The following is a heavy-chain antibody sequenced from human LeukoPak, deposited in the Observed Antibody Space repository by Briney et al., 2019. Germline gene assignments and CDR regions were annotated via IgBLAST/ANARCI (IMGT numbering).Heavy chain of an antibody. V-gene: IGHV4-59*13. CDR1: GGSISIYY. D-gene: IGHD5-24*01. Sequence: SETLSLTCSVSGGSISIYYWNWIRQPPGKGLEWIGNIYNSGTTTINASLKSRVTMSVDTSNSQFSLKLSDMTRADTAFYYCGPDYSRDGFDIWGQGKLVIVSS. J-gene: IGHJ3*02. CDR2: IYNSGTT. CDR3: GPDYSRDGFDI.